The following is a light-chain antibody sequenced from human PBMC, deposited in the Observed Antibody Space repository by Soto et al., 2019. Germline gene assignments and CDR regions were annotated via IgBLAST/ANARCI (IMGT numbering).Light chain of an antibody. V-gene: IGKV2-30*01. CDR1: RSLVYSDGDSY. J-gene: IGKJ5*01. Sequence: DVVMTQSPVSLPVTVGRPACIACRSSRSLVYSDGDSYLSWFQQGPGQSPRRLIYKVSNRDSGVPDRFSGSGSGTDFTLKISRVEAEDVGVYYCIQGSLSPITSGQGRRLEI. CDR2: KVS. CDR3: IQGSLSPIT.